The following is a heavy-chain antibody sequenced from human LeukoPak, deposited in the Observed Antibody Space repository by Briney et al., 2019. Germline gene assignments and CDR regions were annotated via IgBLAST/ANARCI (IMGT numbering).Heavy chain of an antibody. CDR3: AKVREWELLFDDY. J-gene: IGHJ4*02. CDR2: ISYDGSNK. CDR1: GFTFSSYG. D-gene: IGHD1-26*01. Sequence: GGSLRLSCAASGFTFSSYGMHWVRQAPGKGLEWVAVISYDGSNKYYADSVKGRFTISRDNSKNTLYLQMNSLRAEDTAVYYCAKVREWELLFDDYWGQGTLVTVSS. V-gene: IGHV3-30*18.